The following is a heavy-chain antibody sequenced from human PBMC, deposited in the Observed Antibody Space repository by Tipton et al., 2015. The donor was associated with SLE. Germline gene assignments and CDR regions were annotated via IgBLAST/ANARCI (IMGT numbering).Heavy chain of an antibody. J-gene: IGHJ4*02. Sequence: TLSLTCTVSGASISSYYWSWIRQPPGKGLEWIGYIYCSGNTNYNPSLKNRVTISVDTSKTQFSLKLSSVTAADTAVYYCARGEAAAAEPYYFDYWGQGTLVTVSS. CDR2: IYCSGNT. D-gene: IGHD6-13*01. CDR3: ARGEAAAAEPYYFDY. CDR1: GASISSYY. V-gene: IGHV4-59*01.